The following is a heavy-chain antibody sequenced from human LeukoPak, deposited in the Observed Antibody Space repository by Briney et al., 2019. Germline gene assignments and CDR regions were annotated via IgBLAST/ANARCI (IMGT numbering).Heavy chain of an antibody. V-gene: IGHV1-46*01. CDR2: INPSGGST. CDR1: GYTFTSYY. CDR3: ARDRGIVVVPAAIWGPSDAFDI. D-gene: IGHD2-2*01. Sequence: ASVKVSCKASGYTFTSYYMHWVRQAPGQGLEWMGIINPSGGSTSYAQKFQSRVTMTRDTSTSTVYMELSSLRSEDTAVYYCARDRGIVVVPAAIWGPSDAFDIWGQGTMVTVSS. J-gene: IGHJ3*02.